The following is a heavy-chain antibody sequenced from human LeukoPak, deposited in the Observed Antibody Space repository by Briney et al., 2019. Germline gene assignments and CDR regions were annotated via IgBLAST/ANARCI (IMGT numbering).Heavy chain of an antibody. V-gene: IGHV4-59*11. J-gene: IGHJ5*02. D-gene: IGHD2-2*01. CDR2: IYYSGST. CDR3: ARDRSCSSTSCYPLGWFDP. CDR1: GGSISSHN. Sequence: PSETLSLTCTVSGGSISSHNWSWIRQPPGKGLEWIGYIYYSGSTNYNPSLKSRVTISVDTSKNQFSLKLSSVTAADTAVYYCARDRSCSSTSCYPLGWFDPWGQGTLVTVSS.